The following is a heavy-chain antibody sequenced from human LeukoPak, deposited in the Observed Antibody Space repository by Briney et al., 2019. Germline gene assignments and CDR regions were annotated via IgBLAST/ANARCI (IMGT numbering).Heavy chain of an antibody. J-gene: IGHJ4*02. CDR2: INPSGDST. CDR1: GYTFTNYY. V-gene: IGHV1-46*01. Sequence: ASVKVSCKASGYTFTNYYMHWVRQAPGQGLEGMGIINPSGDSTNYAQKFQGRGTMTRDTSTSPVYTELSSLRSEDTAVYYCARDADDSSGYSHFDYWGQGTLVTVSS. CDR3: ARDADDSSGYSHFDY. D-gene: IGHD3-22*01.